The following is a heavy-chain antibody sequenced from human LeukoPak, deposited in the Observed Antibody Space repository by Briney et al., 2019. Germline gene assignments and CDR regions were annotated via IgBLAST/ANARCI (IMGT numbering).Heavy chain of an antibody. CDR3: AKDLTPNTNDWNGRLDY. V-gene: IGHV3-23*01. J-gene: IGHJ4*02. D-gene: IGHD1-1*01. CDR2: VSGSGGST. Sequence: GGSLRLSCEVSGFTFSIYAVRWVRQAPGKGLEWVSFVSGSGGSTYYADSVKGRFIISRDNSKNTLYLQMSGLRAEDTAVYYCAKDLTPNTNDWNGRLDYWGQGALVTVSS. CDR1: GFTFSIYA.